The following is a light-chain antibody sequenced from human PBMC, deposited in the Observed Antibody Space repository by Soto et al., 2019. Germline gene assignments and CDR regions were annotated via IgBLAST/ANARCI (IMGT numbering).Light chain of an antibody. V-gene: IGLV2-14*01. Sequence: QSVLTQPASVSGSPGQSITISCTGTSSDVGANNFVSWYQQHPGKAPKVMIYEVSNRPSGVSNRFSGSKSGNTASLTISGLQAEDEGDYYCNSYTNTGARVFGTGTKLTVL. CDR2: EVS. CDR1: SSDVGANNF. J-gene: IGLJ1*01. CDR3: NSYTNTGARV.